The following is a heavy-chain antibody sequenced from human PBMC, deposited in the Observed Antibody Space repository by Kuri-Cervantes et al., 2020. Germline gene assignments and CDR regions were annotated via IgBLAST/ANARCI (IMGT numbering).Heavy chain of an antibody. V-gene: IGHV4-39*01. CDR2: IYYSGST. Sequence: SETLSLTCTVSGGSISSSSYYWGWIRQPPGKGLEWIGSIYYSGSTYYNPSLKSRVTISVDTSKNQFSLKLSSVTAADTAVYYCGGGGSLPYYFDYWGQGTLVTVSS. CDR3: GGGGSLPYYFDY. CDR1: GGSISSSSYY. J-gene: IGHJ4*02. D-gene: IGHD2-15*01.